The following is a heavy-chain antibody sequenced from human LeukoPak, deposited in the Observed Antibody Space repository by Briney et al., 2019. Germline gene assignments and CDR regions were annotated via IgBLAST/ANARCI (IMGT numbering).Heavy chain of an antibody. CDR1: GYSFTGYY. CDR2: INTNTGGT. V-gene: IGHV1-2*06. Sequence: ASVKVSCKTSGYSFTGYYMHWVRQAPGQGLEWMGRINTNTGGTNYAQRFQGRVTVTSDTSISTAYMDLSRLRSDDTAVYYCARDLGYNYGYAFDIWGQGTMVTVSS. CDR3: ARDLGYNYGYAFDI. J-gene: IGHJ3*02. D-gene: IGHD5-18*01.